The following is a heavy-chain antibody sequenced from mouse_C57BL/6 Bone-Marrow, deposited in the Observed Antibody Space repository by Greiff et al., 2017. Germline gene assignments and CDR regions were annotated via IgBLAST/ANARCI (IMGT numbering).Heavy chain of an antibody. V-gene: IGHV1-59*01. CDR1: GYTFTSYW. Sequence: VQLQQPGAELVRPGTSVKLSCKASGYTFTSYWMHWVKQRPGQGLEWIGVIDPSDSYTNYNQKFKGKATLTVDTSSSTAYMQLSSLTSEDSAVYYCARGGLRRRAWFADWGQGTLVTVSA. D-gene: IGHD2-4*01. CDR3: ARGGLRRRAWFAD. CDR2: IDPSDSYT. J-gene: IGHJ3*01.